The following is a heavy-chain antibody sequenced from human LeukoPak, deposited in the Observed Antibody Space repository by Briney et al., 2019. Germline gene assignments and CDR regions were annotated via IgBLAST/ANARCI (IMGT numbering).Heavy chain of an antibody. Sequence: PGGSLRLSCAASGFTFSSYEMNWVRQAPGKGLEWVSYISSSGSTIYYADSVKGRFTISRDNAKNSLYLQMNSLRAEDTAVYYCAREPILWFGELPSYMDVWGKGTTVTVSS. D-gene: IGHD3-10*01. CDR2: ISSSGSTI. CDR1: GFTFSSYE. V-gene: IGHV3-48*03. J-gene: IGHJ6*03. CDR3: AREPILWFGELPSYMDV.